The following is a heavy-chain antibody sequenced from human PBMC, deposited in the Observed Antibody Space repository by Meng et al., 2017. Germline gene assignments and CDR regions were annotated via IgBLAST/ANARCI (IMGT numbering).Heavy chain of an antibody. CDR1: GDSFSSNSAA. D-gene: IGHD1-26*01. CDR3: ARGSYSFDS. CDR2: AYYRSKWYH. V-gene: IGHV6-1*01. Sequence: QLQQSGPGLVKPSQTLSLICAISGDSFSSNSAAWNWIRQSPSRGLEWLGRAYYRSKWYHDYAESVKSRISIDPDTSKNQFSLQLRSVTPEDSAVYYCARGSYSFDSWGQRTLVTVSS. J-gene: IGHJ4*02.